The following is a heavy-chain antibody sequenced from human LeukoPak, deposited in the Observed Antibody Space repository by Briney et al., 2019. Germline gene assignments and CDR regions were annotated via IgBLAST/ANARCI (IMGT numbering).Heavy chain of an antibody. CDR3: AREWRWLQRDAFDI. Sequence: SETLSLTCTVSGGSISSYYWSWIRQPPGKGLEWIGYIYYSGSTNYNPSLKSRVTISVDTSKNQFSLKLSSVTAADTAVYYCAREWRWLQRDAFDIWGQGTMVTVSS. V-gene: IGHV4-59*01. J-gene: IGHJ3*02. CDR2: IYYSGST. CDR1: GGSISSYY. D-gene: IGHD5-24*01.